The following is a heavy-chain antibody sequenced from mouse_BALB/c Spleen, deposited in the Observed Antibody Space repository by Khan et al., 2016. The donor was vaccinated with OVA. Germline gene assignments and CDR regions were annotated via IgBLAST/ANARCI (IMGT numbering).Heavy chain of an antibody. CDR2: ISTYYGDV. J-gene: IGHJ3*01. Sequence: QMQLEESGAELVRPGVSVKISCKGSGYTFTDFTMHWVKQSHAKSLEWIGVISTYYGDVTYNQKFKGKATMTVDKSSSTAYMELARLTSEDSAIYDCTRGGGGNRFAYGGQGTLVTVSA. CDR3: TRGGGGNRFAY. V-gene: IGHV1S137*01. CDR1: GYTFTDFT.